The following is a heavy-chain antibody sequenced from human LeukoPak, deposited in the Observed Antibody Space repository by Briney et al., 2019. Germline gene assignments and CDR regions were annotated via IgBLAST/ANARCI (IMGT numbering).Heavy chain of an antibody. J-gene: IGHJ5*02. Sequence: SETLSLTCAVSGYSISSGYYWGWIRRPPGKGLEWIGSIYHSGSTYYNPSLKSRVTISVDTSKNQFSLKLSSVTAADTAVYYCARHLGISFGVASGWFDPWGQGTLVTVSS. V-gene: IGHV4-38-2*01. CDR3: ARHLGISFGVASGWFDP. D-gene: IGHD3-3*01. CDR1: GYSISSGYY. CDR2: IYHSGST.